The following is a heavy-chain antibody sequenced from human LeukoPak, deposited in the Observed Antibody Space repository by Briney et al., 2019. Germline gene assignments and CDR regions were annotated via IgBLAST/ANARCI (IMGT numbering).Heavy chain of an antibody. CDR3: AREHQIVGAHPWFWFDP. CDR1: GGSISSGSYY. CDR2: IYTSGST. D-gene: IGHD1-26*01. Sequence: SETLSLTCTVSGGSISSGSYYWSWIRQPAGKGLEWIGRIYTSGSTNYNPSLKSRVTISVDTSKNQFSLKLSSVTAADTAVYYCAREHQIVGAHPWFWFDPWGQGTLVTVSS. J-gene: IGHJ5*02. V-gene: IGHV4-61*02.